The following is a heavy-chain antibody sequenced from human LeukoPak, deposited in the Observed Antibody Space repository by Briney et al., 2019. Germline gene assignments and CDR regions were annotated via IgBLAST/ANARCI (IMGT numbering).Heavy chain of an antibody. CDR1: GFTFSSYS. CDR2: ISSSSSYI. CDR3: ARDGRGYSGYDFDY. J-gene: IGHJ4*02. D-gene: IGHD5-12*01. Sequence: PGGSLGLSCAASGFTFSSYSMNWVRQAPGKGLEWVSSISSSSSYIYYADSVKGRFTISRDNAKNSLYPQMSSLRAEDTAVYYCARDGRGYSGYDFDYWGQGTLVTVSS. V-gene: IGHV3-21*01.